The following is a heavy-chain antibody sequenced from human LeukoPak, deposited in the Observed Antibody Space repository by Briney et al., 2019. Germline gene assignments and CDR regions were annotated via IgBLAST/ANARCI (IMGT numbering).Heavy chain of an antibody. D-gene: IGHD5-18*01. CDR2: IYTSGST. J-gene: IGHJ4*02. CDR3: ARERVEDTAMVTPLFDY. CDR1: GGSISSYY. Sequence: NPSETLSLTCTVSGGSISSYYWSWIRQPAGKGLEWIGRIYTSGSTNYNPSLKSRVTMSVDTSKSQFSLKLSSVTAADTAVYYCARERVEDTAMVTPLFDYWGQGTLVTVSS. V-gene: IGHV4-4*07.